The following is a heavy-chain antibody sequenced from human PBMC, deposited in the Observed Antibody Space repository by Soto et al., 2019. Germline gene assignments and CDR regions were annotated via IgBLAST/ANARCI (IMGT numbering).Heavy chain of an antibody. V-gene: IGHV4-31*03. CDR3: ARLLRHHYYGLDV. CDR2: IYYSGST. J-gene: IGHJ6*02. D-gene: IGHD2-15*01. Sequence: PSETLSLTCTVSGGSISSGGYYWSWIRQHPGKGLEWIGYIYYSGSTYYNPSLKSRVTISVDTSKNQFSLKLSSVTAADTAVYYCARLLRHHYYGLDVWGQGSTVTVSS. CDR1: GGSISSGGYY.